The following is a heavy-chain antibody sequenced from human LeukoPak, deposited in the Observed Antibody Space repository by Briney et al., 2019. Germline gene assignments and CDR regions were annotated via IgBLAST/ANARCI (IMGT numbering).Heavy chain of an antibody. D-gene: IGHD2-21*02. Sequence: GGSLRLSCAASGFTFSSYGMHWVRQAPGKGLEWVAVIWYDGSNKYYADSVEGRFTISRDNSKNTLYLQMNSLRAEDMAVYYCARDGGDSTGDWFDPWGQGTLVTVSS. CDR1: GFTFSSYG. CDR3: ARDGGDSTGDWFDP. J-gene: IGHJ5*02. CDR2: IWYDGSNK. V-gene: IGHV3-33*01.